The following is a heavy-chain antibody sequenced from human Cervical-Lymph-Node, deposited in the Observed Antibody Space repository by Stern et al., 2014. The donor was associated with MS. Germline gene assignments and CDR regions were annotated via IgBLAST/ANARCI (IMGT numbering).Heavy chain of an antibody. CDR3: ARGRAGRSYFDL. CDR2: VSSDGSNK. CDR1: GLTFSSYP. Sequence: QVQLVESGGGVVQPGRSLSLSCAASGLTFSSYPMHWIRHSPGKGLEWVALVSSDGSNKYYADSVKGRFTISRDNSKNAHYLQMNGLRVEDTAVYYCARGRAGRSYFDLWGQGTLVSVSS. J-gene: IGHJ4*02. V-gene: IGHV3-30*04. D-gene: IGHD6-13*01.